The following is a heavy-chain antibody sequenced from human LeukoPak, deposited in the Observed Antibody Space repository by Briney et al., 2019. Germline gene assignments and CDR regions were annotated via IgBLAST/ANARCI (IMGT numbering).Heavy chain of an antibody. CDR2: TSPYNGRT. D-gene: IGHD1-7*01. CDR1: GYTFSVFG. V-gene: IGHV1-18*01. CDR3: ARRISGTTPYAFDI. Sequence: ASVKFSCKGSGYTFSVFGHTWVRQAPGQGLEWMGWTSPYNGRTIYVQKLQGRVTMTTDTSTSTAYMELRNLGSDDTAVYYCARRISGTTPYAFDIWGQGTMVTVSS. J-gene: IGHJ3*02.